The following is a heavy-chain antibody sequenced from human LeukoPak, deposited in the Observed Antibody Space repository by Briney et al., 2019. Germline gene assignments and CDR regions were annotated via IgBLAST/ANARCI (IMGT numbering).Heavy chain of an antibody. D-gene: IGHD6-13*01. CDR3: ARDYGYSSSYSLWFDP. CDR1: GYTFTSYD. V-gene: IGHV1-8*01. CDR2: MNPNSGNT. Sequence: ASVKVSCKASGYTFTSYDINWVRQATGQGLEWMGWMNPNSGNTGYAQKFQGRVTMTRDTSTSTVYMELSSLRSEDTAVYYCARDYGYSSSYSLWFDPWGQGTLVTVSS. J-gene: IGHJ5*02.